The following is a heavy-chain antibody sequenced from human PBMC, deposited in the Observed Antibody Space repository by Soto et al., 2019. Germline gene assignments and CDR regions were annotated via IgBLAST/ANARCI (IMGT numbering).Heavy chain of an antibody. CDR1: GFALRDSA. Sequence: VQLVESGGALVQPGGSLRLSCATSGFALRDSAMHWVRRVSGGGLQWVSGMYSSGDVGYAGSVRGRFTMSRDVARNALFLQMSSLTADDTALYYCVKDNLAGGADVWGPGTTVTVSS. D-gene: IGHD3-10*01. CDR2: MYSSGDV. V-gene: IGHV3-9*01. J-gene: IGHJ6*02. CDR3: VKDNLAGGADV.